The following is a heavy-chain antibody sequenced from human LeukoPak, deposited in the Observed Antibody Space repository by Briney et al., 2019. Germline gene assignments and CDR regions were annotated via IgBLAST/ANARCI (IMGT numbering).Heavy chain of an antibody. Sequence: GGPLRLSCAASGFTFSSYAMSWVRQAPGKGLEWVSAISGSGGSTYYADSVKGRFTISRDNSKSTLYLQMNSLRAEDTAVYYCARGRGADAFDIWGQGTMVTVSS. CDR2: ISGSGGST. CDR1: GFTFSSYA. V-gene: IGHV3-23*01. J-gene: IGHJ3*02. D-gene: IGHD3-10*01. CDR3: ARGRGADAFDI.